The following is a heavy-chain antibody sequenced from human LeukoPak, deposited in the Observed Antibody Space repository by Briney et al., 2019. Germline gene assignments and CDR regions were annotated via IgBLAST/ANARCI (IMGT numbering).Heavy chain of an antibody. J-gene: IGHJ3*02. CDR1: GYSFTSYA. Sequence: ASVKVSCKACGYSFTSYAIKWVRQAPGQGLEWMGWISLYNGNTHYAQKFQGRITMTTDTSTSSAYMDLRSLTSDDTAVYYCVRENDVQGDAFDIWGQGTVVTVSS. D-gene: IGHD6-6*01. V-gene: IGHV1-18*01. CDR3: VRENDVQGDAFDI. CDR2: ISLYNGNT.